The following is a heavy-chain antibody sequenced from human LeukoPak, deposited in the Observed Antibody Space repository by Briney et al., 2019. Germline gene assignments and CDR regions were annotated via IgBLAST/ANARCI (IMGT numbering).Heavy chain of an antibody. V-gene: IGHV3-21*01. CDR1: GFTFSNYA. CDR3: AREGRVSGYDFDC. J-gene: IGHJ4*02. D-gene: IGHD5-12*01. CDR2: ISRTSAYI. Sequence: GGSLRLSCAASGFTFSNYAMKWVRQAPGKGLEWVSAISRTSAYIYYPDSVKGRFTISRDNAQNSLYLQMNSLRVEDTAVYYCAREGRVSGYDFDCWGQGTLVTVSS.